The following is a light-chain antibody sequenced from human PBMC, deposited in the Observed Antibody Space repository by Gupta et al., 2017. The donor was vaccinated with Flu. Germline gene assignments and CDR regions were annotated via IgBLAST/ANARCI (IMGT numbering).Light chain of an antibody. CDR3: ASWDDSLNGHVV. Sequence: VTISCSGSSSNIGINSVSWYQQLPGTAPKLLIYGNNQRPSGVPDRFSGSKSGTSVYLAISGLQSEDEADYYCASWDDSLNGHVVFGGGTKVTVL. CDR2: GNN. V-gene: IGLV1-44*01. J-gene: IGLJ2*01. CDR1: SSNIGINS.